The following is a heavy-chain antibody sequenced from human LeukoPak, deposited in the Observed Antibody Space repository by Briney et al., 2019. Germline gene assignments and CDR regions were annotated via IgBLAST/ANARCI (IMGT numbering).Heavy chain of an antibody. Sequence: GGSLRLSCAASGFTFSSYAMSWVRQAPGKGLEWVSAISGSGGSTYYADSVKGRFTISRDNAKNSLYLQMNSLRAEDTAVYYCARDSYDSSGYYYAPFDYWGQGTLVTVSS. CDR2: ISGSGGST. D-gene: IGHD3-22*01. CDR1: GFTFSSYA. J-gene: IGHJ4*02. CDR3: ARDSYDSSGYYYAPFDY. V-gene: IGHV3-23*01.